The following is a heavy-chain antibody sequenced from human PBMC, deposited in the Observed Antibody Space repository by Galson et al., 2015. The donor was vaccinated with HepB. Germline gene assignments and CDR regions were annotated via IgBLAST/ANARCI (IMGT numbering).Heavy chain of an antibody. D-gene: IGHD2-15*01. CDR2: IGGRTNTF. Sequence: SLRLSCAASGFTFNIYSINWVRQAPGKGLEWIAYIGGRTNTFWYADSVWGRFTISRDNSKNTLYLHMNSLRVEDTALYYCAKGRLRYCTAGTCYPFDSWGQGTLVTVSS. CDR3: AKGRLRYCTAGTCYPFDS. CDR1: GFTFNIYS. V-gene: IGHV3-48*01. J-gene: IGHJ4*02.